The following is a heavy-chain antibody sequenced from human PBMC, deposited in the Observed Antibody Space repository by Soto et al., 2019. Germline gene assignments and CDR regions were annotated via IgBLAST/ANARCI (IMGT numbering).Heavy chain of an antibody. CDR3: GSGITMVRGVPMDY. J-gene: IGHJ4*02. CDR2: IKQDGSQK. Sequence: GGSLRLSCVVSGFTFSSYWMTWVRQAPGRGLEWVANIKQDGSQKYYADSVRGRFTISRDNAKNSLYLQMSSLRAEDTAVYYCGSGITMVRGVPMDYRGQGTLVTVSS. CDR1: GFTFSSYW. V-gene: IGHV3-7*01. D-gene: IGHD3-10*01.